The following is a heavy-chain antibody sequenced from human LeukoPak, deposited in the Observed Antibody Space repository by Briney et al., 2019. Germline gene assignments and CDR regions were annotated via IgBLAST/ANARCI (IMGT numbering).Heavy chain of an antibody. J-gene: IGHJ4*02. D-gene: IGHD3-10*01. V-gene: IGHV3-30*02. CDR2: IRYDGSHQ. Sequence: GGSLRLSCAASGFIFSTYGMHWVRQAPGKGLEWVAFIRYDGSHQFYADSVKGRFTLSRDNSKNTLYVQMNSLRAGDTAVYYCARDLYGSGSYSLRLPDYWGQGTLVTVSS. CDR1: GFIFSTYG. CDR3: ARDLYGSGSYSLRLPDY.